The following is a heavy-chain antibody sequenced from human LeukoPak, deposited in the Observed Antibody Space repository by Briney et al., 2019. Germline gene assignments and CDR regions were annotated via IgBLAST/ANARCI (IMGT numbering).Heavy chain of an antibody. CDR1: GYTFTSYG. D-gene: IGHD3-16*02. V-gene: IGHV1-18*04. J-gene: IGHJ4*02. Sequence: GASVKVSCKASGYTFTSYGISWVRQAPGQGLEWMGWISAYNGNTNYAQKLQGRVTMTTDTSTSTAYMELRSLRSDDTAVYYCARGLRLGEFSFDFDYWGQGTLVTVSS. CDR3: ARGLRLGEFSFDFDY. CDR2: ISAYNGNT.